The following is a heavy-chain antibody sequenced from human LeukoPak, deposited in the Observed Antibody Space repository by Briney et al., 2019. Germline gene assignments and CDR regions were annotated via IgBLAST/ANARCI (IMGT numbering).Heavy chain of an antibody. J-gene: IGHJ4*02. CDR2: ISYDGSNK. CDR1: GFTFSSYG. D-gene: IGHD4-11*01. Sequence: AGGSLRLSCAASGFTFSSYGMHWVRQAPGKGLEWVAVISYDGSNKYYADSVKGRFTISRDNSKNTLYLQMNSLRAEDTAVYYCAKDYSNNGGFDYWGQGTLVTVSS. V-gene: IGHV3-30*18. CDR3: AKDYSNNGGFDY.